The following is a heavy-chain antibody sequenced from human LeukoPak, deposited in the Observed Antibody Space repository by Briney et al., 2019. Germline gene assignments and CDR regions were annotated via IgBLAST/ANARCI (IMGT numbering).Heavy chain of an antibody. J-gene: IGHJ4*02. CDR2: ISGGGDTT. CDR1: GFTFSTYG. D-gene: IGHD5-12*01. Sequence: PGGSLRLSCAASGFTFSTYGIHWVRQAPGKGPEWVSIISGGGDTTFYTDSVKGRFTISRDNSKNTLYLQMNSLRAEDTAVYYCAKDQGYSAYDFYYWGQGTLVTVSS. V-gene: IGHV3-23*01. CDR3: AKDQGYSAYDFYY.